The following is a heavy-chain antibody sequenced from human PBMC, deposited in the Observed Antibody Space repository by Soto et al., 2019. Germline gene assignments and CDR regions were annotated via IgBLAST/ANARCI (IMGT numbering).Heavy chain of an antibody. D-gene: IGHD3-16*02. CDR1: GFTFGSYA. CDR2: ISYDGSNK. CDR3: AKDFPIGY. J-gene: IGHJ4*02. V-gene: IGHV3-30-3*01. Sequence: PGGSLRLSCAASGFTFGSYAMHWVRQAPGKGLEWGAVISYDGSNKYYADSVKGRFTISRDNSKNKLYLQMNSLRAEDTAVYYCAKDFPIGYWGQGTLVTVSS.